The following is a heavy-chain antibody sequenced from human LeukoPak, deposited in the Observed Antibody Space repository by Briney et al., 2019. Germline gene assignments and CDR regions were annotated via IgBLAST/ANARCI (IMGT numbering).Heavy chain of an antibody. Sequence: RTGGSLRLSCAASGFTFSDYYMSWIRQAPGKGLEWVSYISSSSSYTNYADSVKGRFTISRDNAKNSLYLQMNSLRAEDTAVYYCARDPSPLYSSSWSLDYWGQGTLVTVSS. CDR2: ISSSSSYT. CDR1: GFTFSDYY. V-gene: IGHV3-11*06. D-gene: IGHD6-13*01. CDR3: ARDPSPLYSSSWSLDY. J-gene: IGHJ4*02.